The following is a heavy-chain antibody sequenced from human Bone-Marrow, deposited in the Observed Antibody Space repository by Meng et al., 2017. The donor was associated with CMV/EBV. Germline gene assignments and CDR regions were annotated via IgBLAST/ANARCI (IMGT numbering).Heavy chain of an antibody. Sequence: SETLSLTCTVSGYSISSGYYWGWIRQPPGKGLEWIGSIYHLGSTSYNPSLKSRVTISVDPSKNQFSLKLSSVTAADTAVYFCARDLLYDFWSGYYSPNWYFDLWGRGTLVTVSS. V-gene: IGHV4-38-2*02. J-gene: IGHJ2*01. CDR2: IYHLGST. CDR3: ARDLLYDFWSGYYSPNWYFDL. CDR1: GYSISSGYY. D-gene: IGHD3-3*01.